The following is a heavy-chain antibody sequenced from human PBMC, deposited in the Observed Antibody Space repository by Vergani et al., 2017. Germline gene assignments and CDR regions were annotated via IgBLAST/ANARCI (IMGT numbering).Heavy chain of an antibody. V-gene: IGHV2-5*01. CDR1: GFSLTTPGVG. CDR2: IYWNDNK. J-gene: IGHJ4*02. Sequence: QITLKESGPAVVKPTQTLTLTCSFSGFSLTTPGVGVGWVRQPPGQALEWLAVIYWNDNKHYRPSLENRVTITKDTSKNQVVFAMTHMDPVDTATYYCARTPRVVAYFFDFWGRGVLVTVSS. D-gene: IGHD3-16*02. CDR3: ARTPRVVAYFFDF.